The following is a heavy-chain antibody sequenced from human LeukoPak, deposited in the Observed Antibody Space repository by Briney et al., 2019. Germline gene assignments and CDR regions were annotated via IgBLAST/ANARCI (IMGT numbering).Heavy chain of an antibody. Sequence: GGSLRLSCAGSGFAVNTKFMHWVRQAPGKGLEWISVIYSGGLTYYADSVEGRFTISRDNSKNTLYLYMNSLRAEHTAVYYCARDEVTSGGGLEPWGQGALVLVSS. CDR2: IYSGGLT. J-gene: IGHJ5*02. V-gene: IGHV3-53*01. CDR1: GFAVNTKF. CDR3: ARDEVTSGGGLEP. D-gene: IGHD3-16*01.